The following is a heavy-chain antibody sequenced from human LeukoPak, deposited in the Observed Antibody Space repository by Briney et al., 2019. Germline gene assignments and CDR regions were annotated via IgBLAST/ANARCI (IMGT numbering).Heavy chain of an antibody. J-gene: IGHJ5*02. CDR1: GFTFSSYS. Sequence: PGGSLRLSCAASGFTFSSYSMNWVRQAPGKGLEWVSYISSSSSTIYYADSVKGRFTISRDNAKNTLYLQMSTLRPEDSATYYCARDPNISGWPGWLDPWGHGTLVVVSS. V-gene: IGHV3-48*01. CDR3: ARDPNISGWPGWLDP. D-gene: IGHD6-25*01. CDR2: ISSSSSTI.